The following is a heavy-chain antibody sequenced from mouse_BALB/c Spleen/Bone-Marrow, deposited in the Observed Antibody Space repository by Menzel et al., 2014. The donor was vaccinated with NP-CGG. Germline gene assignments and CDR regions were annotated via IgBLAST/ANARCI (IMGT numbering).Heavy chain of an antibody. V-gene: IGHV14-1*02. J-gene: IGHJ4*01. CDR2: IDPENGNT. CDR1: GFNIKDYY. Sequence: EVQLQESGAEIVRPGALVKLSCKASGFNIKDYYMRWVKQRPEQGLERIGWIDPENGNTIYDPKFQGKASITADTSSNTAYLQLSSLTSEDTAVYYCARGDGYAMDYWGQGTSVTVSS. CDR3: ARGDGYAMDY.